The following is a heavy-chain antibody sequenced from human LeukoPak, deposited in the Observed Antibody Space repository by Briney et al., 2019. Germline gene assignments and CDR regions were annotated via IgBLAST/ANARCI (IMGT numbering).Heavy chain of an antibody. J-gene: IGHJ1*01. CDR2: ISAYKGNT. V-gene: IGHV1-18*01. CDR1: GYTFTTYG. D-gene: IGHD2-15*01. Sequence: GASVKVSCKASGYTFTTYGISWVRQAPGQGLEWMGWISAYKGNTNYAQKLQGRVTMTTETSTNTAYMELRSLKSDDTAVYYCARGDCSGGSCYLPEYLQHWGQGTLVTVSS. CDR3: ARGDCSGGSCYLPEYLQH.